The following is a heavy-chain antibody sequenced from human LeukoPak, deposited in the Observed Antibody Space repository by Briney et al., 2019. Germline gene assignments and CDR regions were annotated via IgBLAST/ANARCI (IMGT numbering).Heavy chain of an antibody. CDR3: ARGRYCSSTSCSPYYFDY. Sequence: PSETLSLTCTVSGGSISSSSYYWGWIRQPPGKGLEWIGSIYYSGSTNYNPSLKSRVTISVDTSKNQFSLKLSSVTAADTAVYYCARGRYCSSTSCSPYYFDYWGQGTLVTVSS. J-gene: IGHJ4*02. CDR1: GGSISSSSYY. V-gene: IGHV4-39*07. D-gene: IGHD2-2*01. CDR2: IYYSGST.